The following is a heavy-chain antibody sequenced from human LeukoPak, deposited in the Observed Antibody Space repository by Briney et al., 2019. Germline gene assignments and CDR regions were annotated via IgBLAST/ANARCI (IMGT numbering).Heavy chain of an antibody. CDR3: AKRGAEVGATVAPGDY. D-gene: IGHD1-26*01. CDR1: GFTFSSYA. J-gene: IGHJ4*02. Sequence: PTGGTLRLSCAASGFTFSSYATSWVRQAPGKGLEWVSALSGIGGSTYYADSVKGRFTISRDNSKNTLYLQMNSLRAEDTAVYYCAKRGAEVGATVAPGDYWGQGTLVTVSS. V-gene: IGHV3-23*01. CDR2: LSGIGGST.